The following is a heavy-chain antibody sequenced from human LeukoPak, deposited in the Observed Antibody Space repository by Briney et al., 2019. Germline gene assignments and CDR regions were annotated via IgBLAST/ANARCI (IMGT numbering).Heavy chain of an antibody. V-gene: IGHV3-66*01. CDR1: GFTVSSNY. Sequence: GGSLRLSCAASGFTVSSNYMSWVRQAPGKGLEWVSVIYSGGSTYYADSVKGRFTISRDNSKNTLYLQMNSLRAEDTAVYYCARAAYGDYRFDYWGQGTLVTVSS. J-gene: IGHJ4*02. D-gene: IGHD4-17*01. CDR2: IYSGGST. CDR3: ARAAYGDYRFDY.